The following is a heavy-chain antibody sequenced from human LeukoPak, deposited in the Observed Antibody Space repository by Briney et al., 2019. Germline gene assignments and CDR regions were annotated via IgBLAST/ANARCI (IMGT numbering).Heavy chain of an antibody. D-gene: IGHD3-3*01. Sequence: SVKVSCKASGGTFSSYAISWVRQAPGQGLEWMGGIIPIFGTANYAQKFQGRVTITTEQSTSTAYMELSSLRSEDTAVYYCARGDFWSEGAFDIWGQGTMVTVSS. CDR2: IIPIFGTA. V-gene: IGHV1-69*05. CDR1: GGTFSSYA. J-gene: IGHJ3*02. CDR3: ARGDFWSEGAFDI.